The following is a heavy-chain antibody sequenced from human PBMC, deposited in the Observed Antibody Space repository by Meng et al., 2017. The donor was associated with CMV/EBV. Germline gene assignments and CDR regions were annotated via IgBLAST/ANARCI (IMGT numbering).Heavy chain of an antibody. CDR3: ARDLERSNYYYYYGMDV. V-gene: IGHV6-1*01. J-gene: IGHJ6*02. CDR1: GDSVSSNSAA. Sequence: SCAISGDSVSSNSAAWNWIRQSPSRGLEWLGRTYYRSKWYNDYAVSVKSRITINPDTSKNQFSLQLNFVTPEDTAVYYCARDLERSNYYYYYGMDVWGQGTTVTVSS. CDR2: TYYRSKWYN. D-gene: IGHD1-1*01.